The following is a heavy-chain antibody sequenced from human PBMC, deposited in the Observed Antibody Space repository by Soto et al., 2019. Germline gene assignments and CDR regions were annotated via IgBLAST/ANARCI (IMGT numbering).Heavy chain of an antibody. CDR3: ARDRATGYSSSWYGGNFDY. CDR2: ISYDGSNK. Sequence: QVQLVESGGGVVQPGRSLRLSCAASGFTFSSYAMHWVRQAPGKGLEWVAVISYDGSNKYYADSVKGRFTISRDNSKNTLYLQMNSLRAEDTAVYYCARDRATGYSSSWYGGNFDYWGQGTLVTVSS. D-gene: IGHD6-13*01. V-gene: IGHV3-30-3*01. J-gene: IGHJ4*02. CDR1: GFTFSSYA.